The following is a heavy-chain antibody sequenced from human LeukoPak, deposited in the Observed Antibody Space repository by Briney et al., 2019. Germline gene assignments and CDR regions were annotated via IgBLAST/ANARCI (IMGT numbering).Heavy chain of an antibody. Sequence: SETLSLTCAVYGGSFSGYYWSWIRQPPGKGLEWIGEINHSGSTNYNPSLKGRVTISVDTSKNQFSLKLSSVTAADTAVYYCARRQLAVAGSKPFDYWGQGTLVTVSS. D-gene: IGHD6-19*01. CDR1: GGSFSGYY. CDR2: INHSGST. V-gene: IGHV4-34*01. J-gene: IGHJ4*02. CDR3: ARRQLAVAGSKPFDY.